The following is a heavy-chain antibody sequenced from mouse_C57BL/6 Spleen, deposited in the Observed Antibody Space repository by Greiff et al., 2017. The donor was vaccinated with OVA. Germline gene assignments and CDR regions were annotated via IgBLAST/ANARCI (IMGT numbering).Heavy chain of an antibody. Sequence: VKLVESGPELVKPGASVKLSCKASGYTFTSYDMNWVKQRPGQGLEWIGWIYPRSGSTKYNEKFKGKATLTVDTSSSTAYMELHSLTSEDSAVYFCARGVITTVVATGDAMDYWGQGTSVTVSS. D-gene: IGHD1-1*01. CDR3: ARGVITTVVATGDAMDY. CDR1: GYTFTSYD. V-gene: IGHV1-85*01. J-gene: IGHJ4*01. CDR2: IYPRSGST.